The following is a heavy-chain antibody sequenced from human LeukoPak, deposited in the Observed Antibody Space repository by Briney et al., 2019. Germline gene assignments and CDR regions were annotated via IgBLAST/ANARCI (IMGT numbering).Heavy chain of an antibody. D-gene: IGHD3-10*01. Sequence: SGPTLVNPTQALTLTCTFSGFSLSTSGVGVGWIRQPPGKALEWLALIYWNDDKRYSPSLKSRLTITKDTSKNQVVLTMTNMDPVDTATYYCAHRQVSRGYYYYGMDVWGQGTTVTVSS. CDR1: GFSLSTSGVG. V-gene: IGHV2-5*01. CDR2: IYWNDDK. J-gene: IGHJ6*02. CDR3: AHRQVSRGYYYYGMDV.